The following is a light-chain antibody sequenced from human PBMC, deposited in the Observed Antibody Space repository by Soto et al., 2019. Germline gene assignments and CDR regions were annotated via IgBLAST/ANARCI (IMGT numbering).Light chain of an antibody. CDR3: QQYNSYYT. Sequence: EISMTQFPAILSASPGGGATLSCRAAQDVTTNVAWYQLRRGQPPRLLIYDISTRATGVPARFSGSGSGTEFTLTISGLQSDDFATYYCQQYNSYYTFGQGTKVDIK. J-gene: IGKJ1*01. V-gene: IGKV3-15*01. CDR1: QDVTTN. CDR2: DIS.